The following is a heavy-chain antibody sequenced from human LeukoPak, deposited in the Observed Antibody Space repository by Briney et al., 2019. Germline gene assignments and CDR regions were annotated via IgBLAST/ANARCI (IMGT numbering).Heavy chain of an antibody. CDR2: ISGSGGST. CDR3: ATDSGGSYCFDY. CDR1: GFTFSSYA. D-gene: IGHD1-26*01. V-gene: IGHV3-23*01. Sequence: GGSLRLSCAASGFTFSSYAMSWVRQAPGKGLEWVSAISGSGGSTYYADSVKGRFTISRDNSKNTLYLQMNSLRADDTAVYYCATDSGGSYCFDYWGQGTLVTVSS. J-gene: IGHJ4*02.